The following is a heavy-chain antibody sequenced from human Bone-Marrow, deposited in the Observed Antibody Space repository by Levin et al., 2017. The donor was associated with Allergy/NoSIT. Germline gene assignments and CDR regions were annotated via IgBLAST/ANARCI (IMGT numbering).Heavy chain of an antibody. D-gene: IGHD3-16*01. CDR3: AKERFLLDY. CDR1: GFIFSSDG. J-gene: IGHJ4*02. Sequence: PGASVKVSCAASGFIFSSDGMHWVRQAPGKGLEWVALISNDGSNKFYADPVKGRFTISRDNTKNTLYLQMNNLRPNDTAVYYCAKERFLLDYWGQGTLVTVSS. CDR2: ISNDGSNK. V-gene: IGHV3-30*18.